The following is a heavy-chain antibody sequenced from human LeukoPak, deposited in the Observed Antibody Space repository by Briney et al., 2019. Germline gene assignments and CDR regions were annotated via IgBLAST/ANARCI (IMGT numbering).Heavy chain of an antibody. V-gene: IGHV3-23*01. CDR1: GFTFSSYA. Sequence: GGSLRLSCAASGFTFSSYAMSWVRQAPGKGLEWVSAISGSGGSIYYADSVKGRFTISRDNSKNTLYLQMNSLRAEDTAVYYCAKGHGYSYGSYYYYYYGMDVWGQGTTVTVSS. J-gene: IGHJ6*02. CDR2: ISGSGGSI. D-gene: IGHD5-18*01. CDR3: AKGHGYSYGSYYYYYYGMDV.